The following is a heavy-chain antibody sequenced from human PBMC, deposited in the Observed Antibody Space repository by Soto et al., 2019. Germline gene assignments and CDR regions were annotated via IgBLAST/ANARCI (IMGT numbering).Heavy chain of an antibody. V-gene: IGHV4-31*03. D-gene: IGHD5-12*01. J-gene: IGHJ4*02. CDR2: IYSSGST. Sequence: PSETLSLTCTVSGGSISSGGHYWNWIRQHPGRGLEWIGYIYSSGSTYYNPSLHSRVTISVDTSKNQFSLRLTSVTAADTAVYYCARERGLQSFFDFWGQGTLVTVSS. CDR3: ARERGLQSFFDF. CDR1: GGSISSGGHY.